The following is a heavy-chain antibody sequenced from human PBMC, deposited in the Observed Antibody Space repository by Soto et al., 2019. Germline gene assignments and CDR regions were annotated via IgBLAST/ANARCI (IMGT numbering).Heavy chain of an antibody. V-gene: IGHV1-69*12. CDR3: ARDDGGNSGYS. J-gene: IGHJ4*02. D-gene: IGHD2-21*02. CDR1: GGTFSSYG. Sequence: QVQLVQSGAEVKKPGSSVKVSCKASGGTFSSYGLIWVRQAPGQGLEWMGAIIPIFRTANYAQKFQGRLTXIXXESTNTAYMELSSLRSEDTAVYYCARDDGGNSGYSWGQGTLVTVSS. CDR2: IIPIFRTA.